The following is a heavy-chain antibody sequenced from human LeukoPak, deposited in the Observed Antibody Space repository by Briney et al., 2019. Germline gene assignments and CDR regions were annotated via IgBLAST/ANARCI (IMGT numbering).Heavy chain of an antibody. CDR2: ISSSSYI. CDR3: ARDQGITMVRGGHHYGMDV. CDR1: GFTFSSYS. D-gene: IGHD3-10*01. Sequence: GRSLRLSCAASGFTFSSYSMNWVRQAPGKGLEWVSSISSSSYIYYADSVKGRFTISRDNAKNSLYLQMNSLRAEDTAVYYCARDQGITMVRGGHHYGMDVWGQGTTVTVSS. J-gene: IGHJ6*02. V-gene: IGHV3-21*01.